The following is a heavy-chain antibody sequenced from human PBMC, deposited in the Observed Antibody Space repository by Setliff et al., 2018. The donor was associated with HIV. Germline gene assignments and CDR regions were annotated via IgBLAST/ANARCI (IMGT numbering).Heavy chain of an antibody. CDR3: ARKSYCGGDCRGSWFDP. CDR1: GGSISSGSYY. D-gene: IGHD2-21*02. V-gene: IGHV4-61*09. CDR2: IYTNENT. Sequence: SETLSLTCTVSGGSISSGSYYWSWIRQPAGKGLEWIGHIYTNENTNYNPSLKSRVTISVDTSKNQFSLKLSSVTAADTAVYYCARKSYCGGDCRGSWFDPWGQGTLVTVSS. J-gene: IGHJ5*02.